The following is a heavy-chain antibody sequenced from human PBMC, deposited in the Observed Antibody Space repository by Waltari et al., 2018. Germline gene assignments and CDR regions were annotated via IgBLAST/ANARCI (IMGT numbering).Heavy chain of an antibody. Sequence: QVQLQQSGPGLVKPSQTLSLTCAISGDRVSSNSAAWTWIRQSPSRGLGWLGRTYYRSKWYNDYAVSVKSRITINPDTSKNQFSLQLNSVTPEDTAVYYCARDSDVVVPAAARYFDYWGQGTLVTVSS. D-gene: IGHD2-2*01. CDR2: TYYRSKWYN. V-gene: IGHV6-1*01. J-gene: IGHJ4*02. CDR1: GDRVSSNSAA. CDR3: ARDSDVVVPAAARYFDY.